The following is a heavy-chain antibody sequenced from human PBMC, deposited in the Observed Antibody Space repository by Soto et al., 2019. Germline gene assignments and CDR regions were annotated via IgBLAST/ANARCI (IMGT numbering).Heavy chain of an antibody. J-gene: IGHJ6*02. CDR2: IYYSGST. Sequence: PSETLSLTCTVSGGSISSSSYYWGWIRQPPGKGLEWIGSIYYSGSTYYNPSLKSRVTISVDTSKNQFSLKLSSVTAADTAVYYCATPYSGGMVPALGYHYYGMDVWGQGTTVTVSS. CDR3: ATPYSGGMVPALGYHYYGMDV. V-gene: IGHV4-39*01. CDR1: GGSISSSSYY. D-gene: IGHD5-12*01.